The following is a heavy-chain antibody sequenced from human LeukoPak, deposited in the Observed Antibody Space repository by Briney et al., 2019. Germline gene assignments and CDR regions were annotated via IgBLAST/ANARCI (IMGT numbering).Heavy chain of an antibody. V-gene: IGHV1-8*01. D-gene: IGHD2-2*01. CDR1: GYTFTNYD. CDR2: MNPNTGNT. Sequence: ASVKVSCKASGYTFTNYDINWVRQGTGQGLEWMGWMNPNTGNTGYAQKFQGRVTMTRNTSISTAYMELSSLRSEDTAIYYCARVNCSSTSCRSKFLDYWGQGTLVTVSS. CDR3: ARVNCSSTSCRSKFLDY. J-gene: IGHJ4*02.